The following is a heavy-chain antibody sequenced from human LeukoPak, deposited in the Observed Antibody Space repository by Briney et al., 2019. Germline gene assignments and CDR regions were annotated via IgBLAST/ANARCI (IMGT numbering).Heavy chain of an antibody. D-gene: IGHD3-22*01. CDR3: ARAGYYDSSGYYPH. V-gene: IGHV4-30-2*01. Sequence: SETLSLTCAVSGGSISSGGYSWSRIRQPPGKGLEWIGYIYHSGSTYYNPSLKSRVTISVDRSKNQFSLKLSSVTAADTAVYYCARAGYYDSSGYYPHWGQGTLVTVSS. CDR1: GGSISSGGYS. J-gene: IGHJ4*02. CDR2: IYHSGST.